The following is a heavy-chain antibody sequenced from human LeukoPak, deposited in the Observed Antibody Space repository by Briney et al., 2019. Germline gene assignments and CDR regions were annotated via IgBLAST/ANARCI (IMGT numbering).Heavy chain of an antibody. CDR2: INPNSGGT. J-gene: IGHJ4*02. CDR3: ARGGSLTYYYDSSGYYNDY. D-gene: IGHD3-22*01. CDR1: GYTFTGYY. V-gene: IGHV1-2*02. Sequence: ASVKVSCKASGYTFTGYYMHWVRQAPGQGLEWMGWINPNSGGTNYAQKFQGRVTTTRDTSISTAYMELSGLRSDDTAVYYCARGGSLTYYYDSSGYYNDYWGQGTLVTVSS.